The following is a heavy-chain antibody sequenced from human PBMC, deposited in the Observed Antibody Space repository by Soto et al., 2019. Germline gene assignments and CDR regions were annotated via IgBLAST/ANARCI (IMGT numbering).Heavy chain of an antibody. CDR2: IIPVFGTP. CDR1: GVTFSSYA. D-gene: IGHD5-12*01. CDR3: AGHAYEDSDRDYYCDD. J-gene: IGHJ4*02. V-gene: IGHV1-69*01. Sequence: QVQLVQSGAEGKKPASSVKVSCKASGVTFSSYAISWVRQAPGRGLEWMGGIIPVFGTPNYAQRFQGRVTITADESTSTAYMERSSLKSDDTAVYYCAGHAYEDSDRDYYCDDWGQGTLVTVSS.